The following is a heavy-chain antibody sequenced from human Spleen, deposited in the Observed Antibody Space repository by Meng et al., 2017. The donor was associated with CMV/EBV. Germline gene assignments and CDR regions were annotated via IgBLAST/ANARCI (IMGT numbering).Heavy chain of an antibody. CDR1: GFTFDDFA. J-gene: IGHJ5*02. CDR3: TRHSGSFDA. Sequence: SLKISCAASGFTFDDFAVHWVRQAPGKGLEWVSGISWNSGSIGYADSVKGRFTISRDNAKNSLYLQMNSLRDEDTALYYCTRHSGSFDAWGQGALVTVSS. D-gene: IGHD1-26*01. CDR2: ISWNSGSI. V-gene: IGHV3-9*01.